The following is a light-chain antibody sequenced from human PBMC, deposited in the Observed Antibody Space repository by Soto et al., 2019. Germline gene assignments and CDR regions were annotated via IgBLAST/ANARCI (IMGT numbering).Light chain of an antibody. J-gene: IGLJ1*01. CDR2: EVS. CDR1: SSDVGGYDY. V-gene: IGLV2-8*01. CDR3: SSYAGINNVS. Sequence: QSVLTQPPSASGSPGHSVTISCTGTSSDVGGYDYVSWSQQQSGKAPKLIIYEVSRRPSGVPDRFSGSKSGDTASLTVSGLQAEDEADYYCSSYAGINNVSFGAGTKVTVL.